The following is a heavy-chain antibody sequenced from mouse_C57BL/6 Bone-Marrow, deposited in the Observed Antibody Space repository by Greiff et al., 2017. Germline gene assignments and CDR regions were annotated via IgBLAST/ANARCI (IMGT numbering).Heavy chain of an antibody. CDR2: IYPRDGST. Sequence: QVHVKQSGPELVKPGASVKLSCKASGYTFTSYDINWVKQRPGQGPEWIGWIYPRDGSTKYNEKFKGKATLTVDTSSSTAYMELHSLTSEDSAVYFCAREDLTGTGNFDVWGTGTTVTVSS. J-gene: IGHJ1*03. D-gene: IGHD4-1*01. CDR1: GYTFTSYD. V-gene: IGHV1-85*01. CDR3: AREDLTGTGNFDV.